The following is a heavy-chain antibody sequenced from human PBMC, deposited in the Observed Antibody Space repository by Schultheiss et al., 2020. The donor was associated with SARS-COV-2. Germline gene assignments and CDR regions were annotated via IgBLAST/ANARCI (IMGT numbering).Heavy chain of an antibody. D-gene: IGHD6-6*01. CDR1: GYSFTSFY. CDR2: INPSGAST. V-gene: IGHV1-46*01. Sequence: ASVKVSCKASGYSFTSFYMHWVRQAPGQGLDWMGIINPSGASTSYAQKFQGRVTMTRDTSTSTVYLELSSLRSDDTAVYYCARDGSSSAGGFDYWGQGTLVTVSS. J-gene: IGHJ4*02. CDR3: ARDGSSSAGGFDY.